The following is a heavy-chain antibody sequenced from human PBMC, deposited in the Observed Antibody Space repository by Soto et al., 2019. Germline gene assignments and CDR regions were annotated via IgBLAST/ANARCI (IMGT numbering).Heavy chain of an antibody. D-gene: IGHD3-10*01. J-gene: IGHJ4*02. CDR2: INPNSGVT. V-gene: IGHV1-2*02. Sequence: QVQLVQSGAEVKEPGASVKVSCKASGYTFTAYHLHWVRQAPGQGLEWVGWINPNSGVTNYAQRFQGRVTMTRDTSISTAYMELSRLRSDDTAVYYCARLVRGVTFWYFDFWGQGTLVTVSS. CDR1: GYTFTAYH. CDR3: ARLVRGVTFWYFDF.